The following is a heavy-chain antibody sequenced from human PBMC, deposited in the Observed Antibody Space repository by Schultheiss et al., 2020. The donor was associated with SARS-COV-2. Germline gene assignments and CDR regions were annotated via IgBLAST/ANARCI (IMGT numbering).Heavy chain of an antibody. D-gene: IGHD3-22*01. CDR3: ARLNYYDSSGPGVDY. Sequence: SQTLSLTCTVSGDSISSSTYYWGWIRQPPGKGLEWIGSFYYSGSTYYNPSLKSRVTISVDTSKNQFSLKLSSVTAADTAVYYCARLNYYDSSGPGVDYWGQGTLVTVSS. CDR1: GDSISSSTYY. CDR2: FYYSGST. J-gene: IGHJ4*02. V-gene: IGHV4-39*01.